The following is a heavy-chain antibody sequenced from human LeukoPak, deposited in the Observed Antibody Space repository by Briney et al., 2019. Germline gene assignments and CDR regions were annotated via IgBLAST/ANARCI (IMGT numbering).Heavy chain of an antibody. J-gene: IGHJ6*02. CDR2: IWYDGSNR. Sequence: GRSLRLSCAASGFTFSSYGMHWVRQAPGKGLEWVAVIWYDGSNRYYADSVKGRFTISRDNSKNTLYLQMNSLRAEDTAVYYCARASQDFWSGYYTLGMDVWGQGTTVTVSS. CDR1: GFTFSSYG. CDR3: ARASQDFWSGYYTLGMDV. V-gene: IGHV3-33*01. D-gene: IGHD3-3*01.